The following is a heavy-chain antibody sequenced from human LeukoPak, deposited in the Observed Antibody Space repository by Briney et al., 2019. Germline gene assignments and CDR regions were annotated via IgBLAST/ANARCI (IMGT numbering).Heavy chain of an antibody. J-gene: IGHJ4*02. Sequence: GGSLRLSCAGSGITFSSYVMTWVRQAPGKGLEWVSIISESGNDAYYADSVKGRFIIFRDNSKNTLFLQMNSLRAEDSAVYYCAKRPLGSCTTSSCSAGYFDNWGQGTLVTVSS. D-gene: IGHD2-15*01. CDR3: AKRPLGSCTTSSCSAGYFDN. CDR2: ISESGNDA. V-gene: IGHV3-23*01. CDR1: GITFSSYV.